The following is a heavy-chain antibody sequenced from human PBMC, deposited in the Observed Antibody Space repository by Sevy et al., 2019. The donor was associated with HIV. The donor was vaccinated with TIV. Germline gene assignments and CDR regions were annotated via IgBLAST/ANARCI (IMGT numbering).Heavy chain of an antibody. V-gene: IGHV3-30*04. D-gene: IGHD4-17*01. CDR2: ISYDGSNK. Sequence: GGSLRLSCAASGFTFSSYAMHWVRRAPGKGLEWVAVISYDGSNKYYADSVKGRFTISRDNSKNTLYLQMNSLRAEDTAVYYCARVATTVTLFAEYFQHWGQGTLVTVSS. J-gene: IGHJ1*01. CDR1: GFTFSSYA. CDR3: ARVATTVTLFAEYFQH.